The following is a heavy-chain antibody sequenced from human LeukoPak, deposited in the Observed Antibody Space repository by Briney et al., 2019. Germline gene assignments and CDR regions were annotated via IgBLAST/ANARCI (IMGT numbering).Heavy chain of an antibody. Sequence: GGSLRLSCPASGFTFSSYSMNWVRQAPGKGLEWVSSISSSSSYIYYADSVKGRFTISRDNAKNSLYLQMNSLRAEDTAVYYCARDRSRYSGYDYEDYWGQGTLVTVSS. CDR1: GFTFSSYS. V-gene: IGHV3-21*01. D-gene: IGHD5-12*01. CDR3: ARDRSRYSGYDYEDY. CDR2: ISSSSSYI. J-gene: IGHJ4*02.